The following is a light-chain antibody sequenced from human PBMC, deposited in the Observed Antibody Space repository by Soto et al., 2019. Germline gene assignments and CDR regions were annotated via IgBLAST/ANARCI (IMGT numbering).Light chain of an antibody. Sequence: QSVLTHPPSASWTPGQRVTISCSGRRSNIGDNYVYWYQQLPGMAPKLRISSNNQRPSGVPDRFSGSKSGTSASLNISGFRSEDEADFNWVAWDDSMSGYVLGTGTRSPS. CDR1: RSNIGDNY. CDR2: SNN. J-gene: IGLJ1*01. CDR3: VAWDDSMSGYV. V-gene: IGLV1-47*01.